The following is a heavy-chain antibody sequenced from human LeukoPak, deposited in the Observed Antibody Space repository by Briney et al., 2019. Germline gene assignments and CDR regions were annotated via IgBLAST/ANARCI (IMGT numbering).Heavy chain of an antibody. J-gene: IGHJ4*02. Sequence: SETLSRTCTVSGGSISSYYWSWIRQPPGKGLEWIGYIYYSGSTNYNPSLKSRVTISVDTSKNQFSLKLSSVTAADTAVYYCARETYDSSGYYGVFDYWGQGTLVTVSS. D-gene: IGHD3-22*01. CDR2: IYYSGST. CDR3: ARETYDSSGYYGVFDY. V-gene: IGHV4-59*01. CDR1: GGSISSYY.